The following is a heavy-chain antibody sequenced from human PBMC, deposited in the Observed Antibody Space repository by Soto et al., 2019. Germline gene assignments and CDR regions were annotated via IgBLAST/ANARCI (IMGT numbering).Heavy chain of an antibody. V-gene: IGHV1-3*01. CDR3: ARLDFWSGYFSSWFDP. J-gene: IGHJ5*02. D-gene: IGHD3-3*01. Sequence: ASVKVSCKASGYTFTSYAMHWVRQAPGQRLEWMGWINAGNGNTKYSQKFQGRVTITRDTSASTAYMELSSLRSEDTAVYYCARLDFWSGYFSSWFDPWGQGTLVTAPQ. CDR2: INAGNGNT. CDR1: GYTFTSYA.